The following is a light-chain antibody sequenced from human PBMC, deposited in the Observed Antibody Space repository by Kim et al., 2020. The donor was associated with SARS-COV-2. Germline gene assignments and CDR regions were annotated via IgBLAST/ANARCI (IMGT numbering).Light chain of an antibody. CDR1: SNDVGTYNL. Sequence: PGQSITISCTGTSNDVGTYNLVSWYQQHPGKAPKPLIYEVNRRPSGISDRFSGSKSGNTASLTISGLQAEDEADYYCCSYAGTREVFGTGTKVTVL. CDR2: EVN. J-gene: IGLJ1*01. V-gene: IGLV2-23*02. CDR3: CSYAGTREV.